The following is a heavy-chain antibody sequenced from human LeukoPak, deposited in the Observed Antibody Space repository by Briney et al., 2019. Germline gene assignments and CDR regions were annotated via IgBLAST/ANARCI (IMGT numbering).Heavy chain of an antibody. J-gene: IGHJ3*02. CDR2: FIPIFGPG. CDR3: ARVRTPTLEASSWYYLSDAFDI. Sequence: ASVKVSCKASGGTFSNYAVSWVRQAPGQGFEWMGGFIPIFGPGNYAQKFQGRVTITADKSTSTAYMELSSLRSEDTAVYYCARVRTPTLEASSWYYLSDAFDIWGQGTMVTVSS. V-gene: IGHV1-69*06. CDR1: GGTFSNYA. D-gene: IGHD6-13*01.